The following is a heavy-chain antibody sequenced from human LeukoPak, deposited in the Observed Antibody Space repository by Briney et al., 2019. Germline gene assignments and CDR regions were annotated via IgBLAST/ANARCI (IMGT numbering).Heavy chain of an antibody. CDR2: ISSSGSTI. V-gene: IGHV3-48*03. Sequence: PGGPLRLSCAASGFTFSSSEMNWVRQAPGKGLEWVSYISSSGSTIYYADSVKGRFTISRDNAKNSLYLQMNSLRAEDTAVYYCASNVDTATRAYWGQGTLVTVSS. CDR3: ASNVDTATRAY. D-gene: IGHD5-18*01. CDR1: GFTFSSSE. J-gene: IGHJ4*02.